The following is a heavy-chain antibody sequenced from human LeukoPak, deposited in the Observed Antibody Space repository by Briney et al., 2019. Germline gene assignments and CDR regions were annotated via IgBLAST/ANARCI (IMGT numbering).Heavy chain of an antibody. CDR3: ARDFGYYDSSGYPVGHWYFDL. V-gene: IGHV1-69*06. Sequence: ASVKVSCKASGGTFSSYAISWVRHAPGQGLEWMGGIIPMFGTANYAQKFQGRVTITADKSTSTAYMELSSLRSEDTAVYYCARDFGYYDSSGYPVGHWYFDLWGRGTLVTVSS. D-gene: IGHD3-22*01. CDR2: IIPMFGTA. CDR1: GGTFSSYA. J-gene: IGHJ2*01.